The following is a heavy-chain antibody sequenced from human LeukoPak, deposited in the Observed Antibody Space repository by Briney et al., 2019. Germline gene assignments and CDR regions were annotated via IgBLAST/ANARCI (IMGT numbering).Heavy chain of an antibody. V-gene: IGHV4-39*01. Sequence: PSETLSLTCTVSGGSTSSSNYYWGWIRQPPGTGLEWIGSIYYSGSTYYNPSLKSRVTISVDTSKNQFSLKLRSVTAADTAVYYCARPRRRGLFDPWGQGTLVTVSS. J-gene: IGHJ5*02. D-gene: IGHD3-10*01. CDR1: GGSTSSSNYY. CDR3: ARPRRRGLFDP. CDR2: IYYSGST.